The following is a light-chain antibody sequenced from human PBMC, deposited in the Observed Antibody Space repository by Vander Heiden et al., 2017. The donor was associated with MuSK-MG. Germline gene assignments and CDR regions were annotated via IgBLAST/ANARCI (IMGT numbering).Light chain of an antibody. V-gene: IGKV3-20*01. CDR2: GAS. Sequence: EIVFTQSPDTLYLSPGERATLSSRASQSVSSSYLAWYQQKPGQAPRLLIYGASSRATGIPDRFSGSGSGPYFTLTISRLEPEDFAVYYCQQNSSSPVTFGLGTQVDIK. CDR3: QQNSSSPVT. CDR1: QSVSSSY. J-gene: IGKJ3*01.